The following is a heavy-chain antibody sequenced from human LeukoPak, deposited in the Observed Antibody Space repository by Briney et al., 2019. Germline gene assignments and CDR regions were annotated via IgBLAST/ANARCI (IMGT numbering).Heavy chain of an antibody. CDR3: AKDLRSFGGTPDWYFDL. CDR1: GFTFSSYA. D-gene: IGHD4-23*01. Sequence: PGGSLRLSCAASGFTFSSYAMSWVRQAPGKGLEWVSAISGSGGSTYYADSVKGRFTISRDNSKNTLYLQMNSLRAEDTAVYYCAKDLRSFGGTPDWYFDLWGRGTLVTVSS. V-gene: IGHV3-23*01. CDR2: ISGSGGST. J-gene: IGHJ2*01.